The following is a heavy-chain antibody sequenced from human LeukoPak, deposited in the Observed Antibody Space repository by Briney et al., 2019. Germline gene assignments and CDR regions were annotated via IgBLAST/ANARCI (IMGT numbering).Heavy chain of an antibody. V-gene: IGHV4-59*01. CDR1: GGSISSYY. J-gene: IGHJ5*02. Sequence: PSETLSLTCTVSGGSISSYYWSWIRQPPGKGLEWIGYVYYSGNTNYNPSLKSRVTISVDTSKKQFSLKLSSVTAADTAVYYCARGWPISVAAGVWFDPWGQGTLVTVSS. CDR2: VYYSGNT. D-gene: IGHD6-25*01. CDR3: ARGWPISVAAGVWFDP.